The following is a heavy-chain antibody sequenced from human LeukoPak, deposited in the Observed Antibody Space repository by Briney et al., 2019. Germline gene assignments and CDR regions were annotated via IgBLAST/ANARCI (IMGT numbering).Heavy chain of an antibody. D-gene: IGHD2-15*01. Sequence: GGSLRLTCAASVLTFSSYAMCWVRQAPGKGLEWVSTFSGSGGSTHYADSVRGRFTISRDNSKNTLYLQMNSLRAEDTAVYYCAKSGLNRFDYWGQGTLVTVSS. V-gene: IGHV3-23*01. CDR2: FSGSGGST. J-gene: IGHJ4*02. CDR3: AKSGLNRFDY. CDR1: VLTFSSYA.